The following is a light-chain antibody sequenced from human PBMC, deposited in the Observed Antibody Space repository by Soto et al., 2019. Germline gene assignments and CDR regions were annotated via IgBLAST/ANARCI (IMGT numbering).Light chain of an antibody. J-gene: IGKJ4*01. CDR3: QQYNSWPLLT. CDR1: QSVSSN. Sequence: EIVMTQSPATLSVSPGERATLSCRASQSVSSNLAWYQQKPGQAARLLIYGASTRATGIPARFSGSGSGTEFTLTISSLQSEDFAVYYCQQYNSWPLLTFGGGTKVEIK. CDR2: GAS. V-gene: IGKV3-15*01.